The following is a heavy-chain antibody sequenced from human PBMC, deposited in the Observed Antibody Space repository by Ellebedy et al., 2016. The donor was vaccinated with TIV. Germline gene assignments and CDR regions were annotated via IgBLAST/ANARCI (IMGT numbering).Heavy chain of an antibody. CDR3: ATGYSYDYWYFDL. V-gene: IGHV1-69*04. CDR1: GYTFTSYA. J-gene: IGHJ2*01. Sequence: SVKVSCKASGYTFTSYAMHWARQAPGQGLEWMGRIIPILGIANYAQNFQGRVTITADKSTITAYMELSSLRSEDTAVYYCATGYSYDYWYFDLWGRGTLVTVSS. CDR2: IIPILGIA. D-gene: IGHD5-18*01.